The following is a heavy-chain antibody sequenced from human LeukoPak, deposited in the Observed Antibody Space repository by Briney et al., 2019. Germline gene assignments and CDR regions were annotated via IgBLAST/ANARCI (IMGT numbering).Heavy chain of an antibody. CDR2: IIPIFGTA. J-gene: IGHJ4*02. V-gene: IGHV1-69*06. CDR3: ARGHQYFDWLLSGFDY. Sequence: ASVKVSCTASGGTFSSYAISWVRQAPGQGLEWMGGIIPIFGTANYAQKFQGRVTITADKSTSTAYMELSSLRSEDTAVYYCARGHQYFDWLLSGFDYWGQGTLVTVSS. CDR1: GGTFSSYA. D-gene: IGHD3-9*01.